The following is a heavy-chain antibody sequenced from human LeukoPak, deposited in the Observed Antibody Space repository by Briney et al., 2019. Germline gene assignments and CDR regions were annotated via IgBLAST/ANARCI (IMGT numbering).Heavy chain of an antibody. CDR2: ISGSGGST. J-gene: IGHJ4*02. CDR3: AKDGGYYYDSSDNQNDY. V-gene: IGHV3-23*01. CDR1: ALTATSVA. D-gene: IGHD3-22*01. Sequence: CLRPSCAVSALTATSVAVSCVRPAPREWLGWVSAISGSGGSTYYADAVKGRFTISTDNSKNTLYPQMNSLRAEDTAVYYCAKDGGYYYDSSDNQNDYWGQGTLVTVSS.